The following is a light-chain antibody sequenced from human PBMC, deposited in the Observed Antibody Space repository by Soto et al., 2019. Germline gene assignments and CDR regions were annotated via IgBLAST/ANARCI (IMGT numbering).Light chain of an antibody. Sequence: IQMTQFPSSRTSSLRDRVTVTCRASQYIRNDLGWYQQKPGKAPKLLIYAASSLQSGVPSRFSGSGSGTDFTLTISSLQPEDFATFYCQQSYSTPRTFGQGTMVDI. J-gene: IGKJ1*01. V-gene: IGKV1-39*01. CDR3: QQSYSTPRT. CDR2: AAS. CDR1: QYIRND.